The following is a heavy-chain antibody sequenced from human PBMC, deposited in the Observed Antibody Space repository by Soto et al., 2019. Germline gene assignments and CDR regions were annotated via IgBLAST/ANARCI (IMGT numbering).Heavy chain of an antibody. CDR1: GFTFSDYY. Sequence: GGSLRLSCSASGFTFSDYYMSWIRQAPGKGLEWVSYISSSSYTNYADSVKGRFTISRDNAKNSLYLQMNSLRAEDTAVYYCATGQYYYDSSGYYYSWGQGTLVTVSS. D-gene: IGHD3-22*01. CDR3: ATGQYYYDSSGYYYS. CDR2: ISSSSYT. V-gene: IGHV3-11*03. J-gene: IGHJ4*02.